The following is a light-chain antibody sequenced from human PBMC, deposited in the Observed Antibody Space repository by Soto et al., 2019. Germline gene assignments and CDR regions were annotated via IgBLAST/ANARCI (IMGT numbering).Light chain of an antibody. Sequence: QSVLTQPPSVSGAPGQGVTISCTGSSSNTGAGYDVHWYQQLPGTAPKLLIYGNSNRPSGVPDRFSGSKSGTSASLAITGLQAEDEAVYFCSTWDDSLNGWVFGGGTKVTVL. CDR3: STWDDSLNGWV. CDR2: GNS. V-gene: IGLV1-40*01. CDR1: SSNTGAGYD. J-gene: IGLJ3*02.